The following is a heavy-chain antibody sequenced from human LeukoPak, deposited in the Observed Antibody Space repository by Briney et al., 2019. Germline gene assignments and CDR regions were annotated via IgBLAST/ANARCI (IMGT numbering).Heavy chain of an antibody. J-gene: IGHJ5*02. V-gene: IGHV3-74*01. CDR1: GFTFSNYW. Sequence: PGGSLRLSCAASGFTFSNYWMHWVRQAPGKGLVWVSRINTDGSTTTYADSVKGRFTISRDNAKNTLYLQMNSLRAEDTAVYYCASEGGDYGDPWGQGTLVTVSS. D-gene: IGHD4/OR15-4a*01. CDR3: ASEGGDYGDP. CDR2: INTDGSTT.